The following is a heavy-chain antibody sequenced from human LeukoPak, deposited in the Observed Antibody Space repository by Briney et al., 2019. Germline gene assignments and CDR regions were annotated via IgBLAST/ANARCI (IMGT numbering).Heavy chain of an antibody. CDR3: AREGPEQDFDY. D-gene: IGHD1/OR15-1a*01. V-gene: IGHV3-21*01. J-gene: IGHJ4*02. CDR1: GFTFSPYS. CDR2: IGGSSRSI. Sequence: GGSLRLSCVASGFTFSPYSMNWVRQAPGKGLEWVSSIGGSSRSIYYADSVKGRFTVSRDNAKNSVNLQMNSLRAEDTAVYYCAREGPEQDFDYWGQGTLVTVSS.